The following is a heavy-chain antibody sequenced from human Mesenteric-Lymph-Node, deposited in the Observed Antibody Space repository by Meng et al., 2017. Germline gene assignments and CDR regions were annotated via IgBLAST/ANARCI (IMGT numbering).Heavy chain of an antibody. Sequence: SQTLSLTCAVYGGSFSGYYWSWIRQPPGKGLEWIGEINHSGSTNYNPSLKSRVTISVDTSKNQFSLKLSSVTAADTAVYYCARAVRSYYDSSGYLLLDYWGQGTLVTVSS. V-gene: IGHV4-34*01. CDR2: INHSGST. CDR1: GGSFSGYY. CDR3: ARAVRSYYDSSGYLLLDY. D-gene: IGHD3-22*01. J-gene: IGHJ4*02.